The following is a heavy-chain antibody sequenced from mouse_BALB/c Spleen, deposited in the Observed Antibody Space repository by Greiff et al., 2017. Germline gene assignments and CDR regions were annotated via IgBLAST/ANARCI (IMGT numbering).Heavy chain of an antibody. D-gene: IGHD2-2*01. J-gene: IGHJ3*01. CDR1: GYSITSDYA. V-gene: IGHV3-2*02. CDR3: ARREVYYGYDDGFAY. CDR2: ISYSGST. Sequence: EVQLQQSGPGLVKPSQSLSLTCTVTGYSITSDYAWNWLRQFPGNKLEWMGYISYSGSTSYNPSLKSRISITRDTSKNQFFLQLNSVTTEDTATYYCARREVYYGYDDGFAYWGQGTLVTVSA.